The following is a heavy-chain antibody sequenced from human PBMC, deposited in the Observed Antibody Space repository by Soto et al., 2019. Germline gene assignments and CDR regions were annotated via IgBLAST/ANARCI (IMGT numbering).Heavy chain of an antibody. J-gene: IGHJ4*02. Sequence: QLQLQESGSGLVKPSQTLSLTCAVSGGSISSGGYSWSWIRQPPGKGLEWIGYIYHSGSTYYNPSLKSRATXSXDXXKNQFSLKLSSVTAADTAVYYCASGGGLAAVAADYWGQGTLVTVSS. CDR1: GGSISSGGYS. D-gene: IGHD6-19*01. V-gene: IGHV4-30-2*01. CDR2: IYHSGST. CDR3: ASGGGLAAVAADY.